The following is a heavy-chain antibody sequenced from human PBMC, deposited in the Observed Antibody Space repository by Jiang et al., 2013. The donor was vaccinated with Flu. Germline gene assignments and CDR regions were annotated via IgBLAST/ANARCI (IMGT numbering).Heavy chain of an antibody. CDR1: GYSFTSYW. J-gene: IGHJ4*02. V-gene: IGHV5-51*01. Sequence: GAEVKKPGESLRISCKGSGYSFTSYWISWVRQMPGKGLEWMGIIYPGDSDTRYSPSFQGQVTISADKSISTAYLQWSSLKASDTAMYYCARRAGDYDSSGYPFDYWGQGTLVTVSS. CDR2: IYPGDSDT. CDR3: ARRAGDYDSSGYPFDY. D-gene: IGHD3-22*01.